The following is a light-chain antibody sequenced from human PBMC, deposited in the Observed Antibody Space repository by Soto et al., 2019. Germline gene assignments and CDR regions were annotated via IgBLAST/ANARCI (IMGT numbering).Light chain of an antibody. Sequence: DIRMTQSPSSLSSSVGDRVTIACRASQDISTYLASYQQKPGKDPKLLIYAASTLLSGVTSRFSGSGSGTDFTLTISSLQPDDDATYYGQKYNTAPLTFGQGTKVEIK. V-gene: IGKV1-27*01. J-gene: IGKJ1*01. CDR2: AAS. CDR1: QDISTY. CDR3: QKYNTAPLT.